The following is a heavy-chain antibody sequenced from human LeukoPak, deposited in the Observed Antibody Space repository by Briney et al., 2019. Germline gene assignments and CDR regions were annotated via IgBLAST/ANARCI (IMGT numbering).Heavy chain of an antibody. CDR1: GGATSIGSND. CDR2: IYTSGST. V-gene: IGHV4-61*02. D-gene: IGHD3-10*01. CDR3: ARDLLHYGSGIDY. Sequence: SQTPSLTRTVSGGATSIGSNDWSWIRQPAGKGLEWIGRIYTSGSTNYNPSLKRRVTISVDTTKNQFSLKLSSVTAAYTAVYYCARDLLHYGSGIDYWGQGTLVTVSS. J-gene: IGHJ4*02.